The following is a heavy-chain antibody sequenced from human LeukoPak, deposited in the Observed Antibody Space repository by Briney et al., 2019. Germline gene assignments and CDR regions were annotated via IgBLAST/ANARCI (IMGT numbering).Heavy chain of an antibody. J-gene: IGHJ6*02. CDR2: IYHSGST. CDR1: GGSISSSNW. V-gene: IGHV4-4*02. Sequence: PSETLSLTCAVSGGSISSSNWWSWVRQPPGKGLEWIGEIYHSGSTNYNPSLKSRVTLSVDKSKNQFSLKLSPVTAADTAVYYCARVIVVDYYYYGMDVWGQGTTVTVSS. D-gene: IGHD2-2*01. CDR3: ARVIVVDYYYYGMDV.